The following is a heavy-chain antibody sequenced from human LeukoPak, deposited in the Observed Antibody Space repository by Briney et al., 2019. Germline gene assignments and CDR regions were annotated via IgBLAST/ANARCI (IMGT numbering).Heavy chain of an antibody. CDR1: GYTFTGYY. CDR2: INPHSGGT. J-gene: IGHJ6*02. CDR3: ATGVNYYGSGRPIYYYGMDV. V-gene: IGHV1-2*02. Sequence: ASVKVSCRASGYTFTGYYMHWVRQAPGQGREWMGWINPHSGGTNYAQKFQGRVTMTRDTSISTAYMELSRLRSDDTAVYYCATGVNYYGSGRPIYYYGMDVWGQGTTVTVSS. D-gene: IGHD3-10*01.